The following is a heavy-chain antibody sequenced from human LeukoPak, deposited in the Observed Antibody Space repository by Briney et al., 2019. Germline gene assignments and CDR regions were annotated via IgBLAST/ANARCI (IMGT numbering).Heavy chain of an antibody. V-gene: IGHV4-39*01. D-gene: IGHD6-19*01. CDR1: GDSISSSSYY. J-gene: IGHJ4*02. CDR2: IYYSGST. CDR3: ARHSLSSGWYVVGYFDY. Sequence: SETLSLTCTVSGDSISSSSYYWGWIRQPPGKGLEWIGSIYYSGSTYYNPSLKSRVTISVDTSKNQFSLKLSSVTAADTAVYYCARHSLSSGWYVVGYFDYWGQGTLVTVSS.